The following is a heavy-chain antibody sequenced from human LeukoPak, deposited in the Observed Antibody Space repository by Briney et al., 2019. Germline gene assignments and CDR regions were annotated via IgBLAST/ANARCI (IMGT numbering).Heavy chain of an antibody. J-gene: IGHJ3*02. CDR1: GFTFSSYA. CDR2: ISGSGGST. D-gene: IGHD3-22*01. V-gene: IGHV3-23*01. CDR3: GTEYYYDSSGYYTGHAFDI. Sequence: QPGGSLRLSCAASGFTFSSYAMSWVRQAPGKGLEWVSAISGSGGSTYYADSVKGRFTIFRDNSKNTLYLQMNSLRAEDTAVYYCGTEYYYDSSGYYTGHAFDIWGQGTMVTVSS.